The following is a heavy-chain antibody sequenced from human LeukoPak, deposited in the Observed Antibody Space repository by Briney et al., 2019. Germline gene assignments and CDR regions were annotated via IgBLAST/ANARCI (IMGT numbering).Heavy chain of an antibody. D-gene: IGHD3-22*01. CDR3: ARGGEYYDSSGYYKFLVDY. J-gene: IGHJ4*02. Sequence: GAPVKVSCKASGYTFTGYYMHWVRQAPGQGLEWMGWINPNSGGTNYAQKFQGRVTMTRDTSISTAYMELSRLRSDDTAVYYCARGGEYYDSSGYYKFLVDYWGQGTLVTVSS. V-gene: IGHV1-2*02. CDR2: INPNSGGT. CDR1: GYTFTGYY.